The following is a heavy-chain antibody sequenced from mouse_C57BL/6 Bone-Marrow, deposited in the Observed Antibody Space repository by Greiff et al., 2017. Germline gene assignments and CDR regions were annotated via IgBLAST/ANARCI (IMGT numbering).Heavy chain of an antibody. Sequence: VQLQESGGGLVKPGGSLKLSCAASGFTFSSYAMSWVRQTPEKRLEWVATISDGGSYTYYPDNVKGRFTISRDNAKNNLYLQMSHLKSEDTARYYCARDLYGSSYQFAYGGQGTRVTVSA. CDR3: ARDLYGSSYQFAY. J-gene: IGHJ3*01. V-gene: IGHV5-4*01. D-gene: IGHD1-1*01. CDR2: ISDGGSYT. CDR1: GFTFSSYA.